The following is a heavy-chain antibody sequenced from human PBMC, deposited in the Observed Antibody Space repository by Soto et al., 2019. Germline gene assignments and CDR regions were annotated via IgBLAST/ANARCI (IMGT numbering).Heavy chain of an antibody. CDR3: AREYCSGGSCYQVDY. Sequence: ASVKVSCKASGYTFISYGISWVRQAPGQGLEWMGWISAYNGNTNYAQKLQGRVTMTTGTSTSTAYMELRSLRSDDTAVYYCAREYCSGGSCYQVDYWGQGTLVTVSS. CDR1: GYTFISYG. J-gene: IGHJ4*02. D-gene: IGHD2-15*01. V-gene: IGHV1-18*01. CDR2: ISAYNGNT.